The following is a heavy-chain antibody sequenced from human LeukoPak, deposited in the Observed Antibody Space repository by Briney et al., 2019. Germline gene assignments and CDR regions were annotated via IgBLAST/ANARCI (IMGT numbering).Heavy chain of an antibody. CDR1: GFTFSSYA. J-gene: IGHJ4*02. Sequence: AGGSLRLSCAASGFTFSSYAMHWVRQAPGKGLEWVAVISYDGSNKYYADSVKGRFTISRDNSKNTLYLQMNSLRAEDTAVYYCARDRYSSGWYPRGYFDYWGQGTLVTVSS. D-gene: IGHD6-19*01. V-gene: IGHV3-30-3*01. CDR2: ISYDGSNK. CDR3: ARDRYSSGWYPRGYFDY.